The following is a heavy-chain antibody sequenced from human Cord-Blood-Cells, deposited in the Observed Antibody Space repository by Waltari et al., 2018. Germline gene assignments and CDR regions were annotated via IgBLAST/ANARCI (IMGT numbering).Heavy chain of an antibody. CDR1: GFTFSSYG. Sequence: QVQLVESGGGVVQPGRSLRLSCAASGFTFSSYGMHWVRQAPGKGLGWVAVISYDGSNKYYADSVKGRFTISRDNSKNTLYLQMNSLRAEDTAVYYCAKDFRDFWSGYLDYWGQGTLVTVSS. J-gene: IGHJ4*02. CDR3: AKDFRDFWSGYLDY. D-gene: IGHD3-3*01. V-gene: IGHV3-30*18. CDR2: ISYDGSNK.